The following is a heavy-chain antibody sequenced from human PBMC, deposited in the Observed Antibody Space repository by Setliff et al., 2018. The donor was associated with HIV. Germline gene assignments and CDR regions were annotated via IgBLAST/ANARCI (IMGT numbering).Heavy chain of an antibody. V-gene: IGHV1-18*01. Sequence: GASVKVSCKASGYTLSTYGISWVRQAPGQGLEWMGWISAHSGYAKSAQKFQGRVTMDTDTSTNTAYMELKSLRSDDTAVYYCARDPQDTRGWYIYYLDYYYSYIDVWGKGTTVTVSS. CDR3: ARDPQDTRGWYIYYLDYYYSYIDV. D-gene: IGHD6-19*01. CDR2: ISAHSGYA. J-gene: IGHJ6*03. CDR1: GYTLSTYG.